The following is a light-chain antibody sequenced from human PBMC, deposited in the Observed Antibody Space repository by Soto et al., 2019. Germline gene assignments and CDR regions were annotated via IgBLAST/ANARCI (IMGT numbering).Light chain of an antibody. Sequence: EIVMTQSPPSLSVTPGEPASISCRSSQSLLHSNGFQYLGWYLQKPGQSPQLLIYLGFNRASGVPDRFSGSGSGTDFTLKISRVEAEDVGIYFCMQPLEAPWTFGQGTKVEIK. CDR3: MQPLEAPWT. CDR1: QSLLHSNGFQY. CDR2: LGF. J-gene: IGKJ1*01. V-gene: IGKV2-28*01.